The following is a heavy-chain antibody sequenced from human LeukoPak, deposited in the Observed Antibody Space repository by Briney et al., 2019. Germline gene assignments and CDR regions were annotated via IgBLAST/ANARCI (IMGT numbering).Heavy chain of an antibody. CDR3: AASHQWLRPNPDWFDP. V-gene: IGHV4-30-2*01. CDR1: GVSISSGGYS. Sequence: SETLSLTCAVSGVSISSGGYSWSWIRQPPGKGLECTGYICHGESTYYNPSLKSRVTISVDGSKNQFSLRLSSVTAADTAVYYCAASHQWLRPNPDWFDPWGQGTLVTVSS. J-gene: IGHJ5*02. CDR2: ICHGEST. D-gene: IGHD5-12*01.